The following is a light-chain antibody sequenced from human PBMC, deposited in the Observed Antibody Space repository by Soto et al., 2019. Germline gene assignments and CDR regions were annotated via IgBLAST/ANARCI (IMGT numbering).Light chain of an antibody. CDR1: SSDIGGYNY. CDR2: EVS. Sequence: QSVLTQPPSASGSPGQSVTLSCTGTSSDIGGYNYVSWYQQYPGKAPKLMIYEVSKRPSGVPDRFSGSKSGNTASLTVSGLQAEDEADYYCSSYAGSNNYVFGTGTKVTVL. V-gene: IGLV2-8*01. J-gene: IGLJ1*01. CDR3: SSYAGSNNYV.